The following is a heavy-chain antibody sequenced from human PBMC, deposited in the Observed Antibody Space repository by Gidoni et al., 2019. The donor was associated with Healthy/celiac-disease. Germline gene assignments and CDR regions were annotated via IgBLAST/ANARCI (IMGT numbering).Heavy chain of an antibody. Sequence: EVQLVESGGGLVQPGGSLRLSCAASGFTFSSYAMSWVRQAPGKGLEWVSAISGSGGSTYYADSVKGRFTISRDNSKNTLYLQMNSLRAEDTAVYYCAKDLGYDFWSGYYSYGMDVWGQGTTVTVSS. CDR1: GFTFSSYA. D-gene: IGHD3-3*01. J-gene: IGHJ6*02. CDR2: ISGSGGST. CDR3: AKDLGYDFWSGYYSYGMDV. V-gene: IGHV3-23*04.